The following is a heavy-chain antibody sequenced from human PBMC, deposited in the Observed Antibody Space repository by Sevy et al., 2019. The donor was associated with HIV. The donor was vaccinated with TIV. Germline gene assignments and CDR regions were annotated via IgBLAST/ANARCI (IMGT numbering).Heavy chain of an antibody. CDR1: GYTLTELS. Sequence: ASVKVSCKVSGYTLTELSMHWVRQAPGKGLEWMGRFDPEDGETIYAQKFQGRVTMTEDPSTDTAYMELSSLRSEDTAVYYCGTTREYYSDSSGYIDYWGPGTLVTVSS. CDR3: GTTREYYSDSSGYIDY. D-gene: IGHD3-22*01. J-gene: IGHJ4*02. V-gene: IGHV1-24*01. CDR2: FDPEDGET.